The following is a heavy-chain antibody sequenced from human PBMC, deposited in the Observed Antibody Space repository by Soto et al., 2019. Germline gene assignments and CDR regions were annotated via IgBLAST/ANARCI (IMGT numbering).Heavy chain of an antibody. CDR2: TYYRSRWYN. CDR1: GDSVSSNSAA. J-gene: IGHJ6*03. Sequence: SQTLSLTCVISGDSVSSNSAAWNWIRQSPSRGLEWLGRTYYRSRWYNDYAVSVRSRITVNADTSKNQFSLHLNSVTPEDTAVYYCAGTSSLQRYYMDVWDKGTTVIVSS. CDR3: AGTSSLQRYYMDV. D-gene: IGHD1-7*01. V-gene: IGHV6-1*01.